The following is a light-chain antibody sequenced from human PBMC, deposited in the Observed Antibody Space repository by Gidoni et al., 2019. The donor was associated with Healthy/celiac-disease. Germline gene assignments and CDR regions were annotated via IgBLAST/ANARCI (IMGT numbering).Light chain of an antibody. CDR3: QQRSNWPPT. CDR1: QSVSSY. Sequence: DIVLTQSPATLSLSPGERATLSCRASQSVSSYLAWYQQKPGQAPTLLIYDASNRATGIPARFSCRGSGTDFTLTISSLEPEDFAVYYCQQRSNWPPTFGQXTKVEIK. V-gene: IGKV3-11*01. J-gene: IGKJ1*01. CDR2: DAS.